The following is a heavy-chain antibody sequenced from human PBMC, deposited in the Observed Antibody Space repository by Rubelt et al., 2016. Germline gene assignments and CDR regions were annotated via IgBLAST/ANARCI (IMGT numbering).Heavy chain of an antibody. V-gene: IGHV3-30*02. J-gene: IGHJ4*02. Sequence: QVQLVESGGGVVQPGGSLRLSCAASGFTFSSYGMHWVRQAPGKGLEWVEFIRYDGSNNYYADSVKGRFTISRDNSKNTLYLQMNSLRAEDTAVYYCAKGGNVVVTARLYYFDYWGQGTLVTVSS. CDR1: GFTFSSYG. CDR2: IRYDGSNN. CDR3: AKGGNVVVTARLYYFDY. D-gene: IGHD2-21*02.